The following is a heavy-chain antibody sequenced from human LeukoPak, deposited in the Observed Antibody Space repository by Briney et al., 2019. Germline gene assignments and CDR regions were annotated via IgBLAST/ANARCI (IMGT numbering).Heavy chain of an antibody. V-gene: IGHV3-66*01. CDR1: GITVSDNY. CDR3: ARDPPAVTTNTYG. Sequence: GGSLRLSCAASGITVSDNYMNWVRQAPGKGLERISLIYSGGTTSYADSVKGRFTISRDDSKNTLYLQMNNLRADDTAVYYCARDPPAVTTNTYGWGQGTLVTVSS. CDR2: IYSGGTT. D-gene: IGHD4-11*01. J-gene: IGHJ4*02.